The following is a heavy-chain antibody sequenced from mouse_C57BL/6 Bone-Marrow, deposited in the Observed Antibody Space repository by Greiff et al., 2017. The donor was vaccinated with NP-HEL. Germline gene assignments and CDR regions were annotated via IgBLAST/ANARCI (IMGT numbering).Heavy chain of an antibody. V-gene: IGHV1-55*01. D-gene: IGHD1-1*01. CDR1: GYTFTSYW. CDR3: ARSALYYGSRGDFDY. J-gene: IGHJ2*01. Sequence: QVQLQQPGAELVKPGASVKMSCKASGYTFTSYWITWVKQRPGQGLEWIGDIYPGSGSTNYNEKFKSKATLTVDTSSSTAYMQLSSLTSEDSAVYYCARSALYYGSRGDFDYWGQGTTLTVSS. CDR2: IYPGSGST.